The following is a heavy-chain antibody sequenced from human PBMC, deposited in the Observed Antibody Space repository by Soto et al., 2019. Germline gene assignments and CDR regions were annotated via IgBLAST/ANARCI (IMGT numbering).Heavy chain of an antibody. D-gene: IGHD6-6*01. CDR3: ARDGGGSSSYYYYYGMDV. CDR2: IIPIFGTA. J-gene: IGHJ6*02. CDR1: GGTFSSYA. Sequence: QVQLVQSGAEVKKPGSSVKVSCKASGGTFSSYAISWVRQAPGQGLEWMGGIIPIFGTANYAQKFQGRVTITADESTSTAYKELSSLRSEDTAVYYCARDGGGSSSYYYYYGMDVWGQGTTVTVSS. V-gene: IGHV1-69*01.